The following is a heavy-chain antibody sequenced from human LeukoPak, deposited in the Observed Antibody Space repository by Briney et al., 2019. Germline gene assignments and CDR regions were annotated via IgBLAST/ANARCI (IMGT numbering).Heavy chain of an antibody. CDR2: INPNSGGT. CDR3: ARAAGYGSSWYTDY. D-gene: IGHD6-13*01. Sequence: GASVTVSCKASGYTFTGYYMHWVRQAPGQGLEWMGWINPNSGGTNYAQKFQGRVTMTRDTSISTAYMEMSRLTSDDTALYYCARAAGYGSSWYTDYWGQGTLVTVSS. J-gene: IGHJ4*02. V-gene: IGHV1-2*02. CDR1: GYTFTGYY.